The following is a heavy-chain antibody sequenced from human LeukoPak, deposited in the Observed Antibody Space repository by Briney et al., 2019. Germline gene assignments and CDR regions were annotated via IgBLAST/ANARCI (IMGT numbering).Heavy chain of an antibody. J-gene: IGHJ4*02. Sequence: PSETLSLTCAFYGGSFSGHYWSWIRQPPGKGLEWIGEINHSGSTNYNPSLKSRVTISVDTSKNKFSLKLSSVTAADTAVYYCARTGFIAARRQKRPVEYWGQGTLVTVSS. CDR1: GGSFSGHY. CDR3: ARTGFIAARRQKRPVEY. D-gene: IGHD6-6*01. CDR2: INHSGST. V-gene: IGHV4-34*01.